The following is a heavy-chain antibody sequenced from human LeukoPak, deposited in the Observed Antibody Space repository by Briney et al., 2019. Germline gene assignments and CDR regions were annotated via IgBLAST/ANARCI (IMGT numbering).Heavy chain of an antibody. V-gene: IGHV1-46*01. D-gene: IGHD6-13*01. CDR2: INPSGGST. CDR3: ARDASIRIAAAGPYYFDY. J-gene: IGHJ4*02. CDR1: GYTFTSYY. Sequence: ASVKVSCKASGYTFTSYYMHWVRQAPGQGLEWMGIINPSGGSTSYAQKFQGRVTMTRDTSTSTIYMELSSLRSEDTAVYYCARDASIRIAAAGPYYFDYWGQGTLVTVSS.